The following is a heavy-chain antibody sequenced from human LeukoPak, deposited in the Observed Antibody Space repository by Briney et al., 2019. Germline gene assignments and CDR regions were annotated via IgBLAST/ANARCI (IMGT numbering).Heavy chain of an antibody. CDR1: GGSISSGGYY. CDR2: IYYSGST. Sequence: SETLSLTCTVSGGSISSGGYYWSWIRQHPGKGLEWIGYIYYSGSTYYNPSLKSRVTISVDTSKNQFSLKLSSVTAADTAVYYCARVGVVVTTYYFDYWGQGTLVIVSS. V-gene: IGHV4-31*03. D-gene: IGHD3-22*01. CDR3: ARVGVVVTTYYFDY. J-gene: IGHJ4*02.